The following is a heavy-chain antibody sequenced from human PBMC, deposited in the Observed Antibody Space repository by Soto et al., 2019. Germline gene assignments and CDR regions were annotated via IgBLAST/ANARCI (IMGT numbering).Heavy chain of an antibody. D-gene: IGHD3-10*01. CDR1: GFTFSNLN. CDR3: ASSSFLRSGDLFHGLDV. CDR2: ISSSRSTI. Sequence: GGSLRLSCAASGFTFSNLNMNWVRQAPGKGLEWVSFISSSRSTIYYADSVKGRFTISRDDAKNSLYLQMNSLRDEDTALYFCASSSFLRSGDLFHGLDVWGQGTTVTVSS. V-gene: IGHV3-48*02. J-gene: IGHJ6*02.